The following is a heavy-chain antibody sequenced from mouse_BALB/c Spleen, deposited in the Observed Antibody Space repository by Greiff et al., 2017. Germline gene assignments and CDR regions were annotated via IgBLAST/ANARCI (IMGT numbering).Heavy chain of an antibody. CDR1: GYTFTSYW. V-gene: IGHV1S22*01. CDR3: TRSGLPRDWFAY. J-gene: IGHJ3*01. CDR2: IYPGSGST. Sequence: LQQPGSELVRPGASVKLSCKASGYTFTSYWMHWVKQRHGQGLEWIGNIYPGSGSTNYDEKFKSKGTLTVDTSSSTAYMHLSSLTSEDSAVYYFTRSGLPRDWFAYWGQGTLVTVSA.